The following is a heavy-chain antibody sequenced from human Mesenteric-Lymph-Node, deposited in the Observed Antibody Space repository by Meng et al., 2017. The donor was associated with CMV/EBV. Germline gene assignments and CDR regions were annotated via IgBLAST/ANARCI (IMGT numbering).Heavy chain of an antibody. Sequence: GGSLRLSCAASGFTFSNAWMSWVRQAPGKGLEWVGRIKSKTDGGTTDYAAPVKGRFTISRDDSKNTLYLQMNSLKTEDTAVYYCTTGIAAAGDYYYYGMDVWGQGTTVTVSS. J-gene: IGHJ6*02. CDR2: IKSKTDGGTT. CDR3: TTGIAAAGDYYYYGMDV. CDR1: GFTFSNAW. V-gene: IGHV3-15*01. D-gene: IGHD6-13*01.